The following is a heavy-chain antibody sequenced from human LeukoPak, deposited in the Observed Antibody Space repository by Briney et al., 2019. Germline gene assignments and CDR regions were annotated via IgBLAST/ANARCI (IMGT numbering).Heavy chain of an antibody. V-gene: IGHV3-30*02. D-gene: IGHD4-11*01. Sequence: GGSLRLSCAASGFTFSSYWMHWVRQAPGKGLEWVAFIRSDGSDKYYADSVKGRFTISRDSSKSTLYLQMNSLRAEDTAIYYCSKDRNINYGFFDYWGQGTLVTVSS. CDR3: SKDRNINYGFFDY. J-gene: IGHJ4*02. CDR1: GFTFSSYW. CDR2: IRSDGSDK.